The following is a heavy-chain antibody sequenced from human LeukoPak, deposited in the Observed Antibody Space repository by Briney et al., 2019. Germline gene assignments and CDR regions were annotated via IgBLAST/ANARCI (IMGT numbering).Heavy chain of an antibody. J-gene: IGHJ6*03. V-gene: IGHV3-23*01. CDR3: AKDSAFYYIDV. CDR2: ISGSGGST. CDR1: GFTFSSYA. Sequence: LPGGSQRLSCAASGFTFSSYAMSWVRQAPGKGLEWVSAISGSGGSTYYADSVKGRFTISRDNSKNTLYLQMNSLKGDDTAVYYCAKDSAFYYIDVWGKGTTVIISS. D-gene: IGHD3-10*01.